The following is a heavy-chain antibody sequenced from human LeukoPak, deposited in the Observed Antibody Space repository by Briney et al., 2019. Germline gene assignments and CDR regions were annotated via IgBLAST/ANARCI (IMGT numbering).Heavy chain of an antibody. Sequence: SETLSLTCTVSSGSISNDFWSWIRQPPGKGLEWIGYIYYSGSTNYNPSLKSRVTISVDMSKNQSSLKLSSVTAADTAVYYCARGPSGGANNWFDPWGQGNLVTVSS. J-gene: IGHJ5*02. CDR2: IYYSGST. CDR1: SGSISNDF. V-gene: IGHV4-59*01. D-gene: IGHD2-15*01. CDR3: ARGPSGGANNWFDP.